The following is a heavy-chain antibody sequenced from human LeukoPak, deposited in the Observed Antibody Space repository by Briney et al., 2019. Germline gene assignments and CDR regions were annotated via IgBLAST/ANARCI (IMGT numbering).Heavy chain of an antibody. CDR3: IKKFYYYGVGNYAFDI. D-gene: IGHD3-22*01. V-gene: IGHV3-23*01. J-gene: IGHJ3*02. Sequence: GGSLRQSCAAAGFTLGSYAMGRVRQAPGKGLERVWGIHSRGEKTYYADAVKGRYNIPRDNAKNTLYLHMNSLRAEDAAVYHCIKKFYYYGVGNYAFDISGQGTMVTVSS. CDR1: GFTLGSYA. CDR2: IHSRGEKT.